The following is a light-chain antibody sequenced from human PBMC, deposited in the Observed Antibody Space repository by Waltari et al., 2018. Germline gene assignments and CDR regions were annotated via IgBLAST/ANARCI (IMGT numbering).Light chain of an antibody. CDR1: QDIGNY. J-gene: IGKJ4*01. V-gene: IGKV1-33*01. Sequence: DIRMTQSPSALSASVGDRVTITCQASQDIGNYLNWYQQIAGKAPKLLISDASKLETGVQSRFSGSGSGTHFTFTISSLQPADSATYYCQQYDDLLTFGGGTKVEIQ. CDR3: QQYDDLLT. CDR2: DAS.